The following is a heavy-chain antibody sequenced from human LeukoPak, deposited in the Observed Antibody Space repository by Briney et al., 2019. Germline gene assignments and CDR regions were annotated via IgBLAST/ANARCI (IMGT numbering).Heavy chain of an antibody. CDR2: IYWDDDR. J-gene: IGHJ4*02. D-gene: IGHD3-22*01. Sequence: SGPTLVNPTQTLTLTCTFSGFSLNTRGVGVGWIRQPPGRALEWLALIYWDDDRRYSPSLKSRLTITQDTSKNQVVLTMTNMDPVDTATYFCAHRKNYYDSSVFDNWGQGTLVTVSS. CDR1: GFSLNTRGVG. V-gene: IGHV2-5*02. CDR3: AHRKNYYDSSVFDN.